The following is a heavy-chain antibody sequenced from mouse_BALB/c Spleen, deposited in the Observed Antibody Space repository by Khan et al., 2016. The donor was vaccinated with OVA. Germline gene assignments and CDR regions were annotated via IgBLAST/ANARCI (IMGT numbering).Heavy chain of an antibody. D-gene: IGHD3-3*01. J-gene: IGHJ4*01. V-gene: IGHV1-18*01. CDR1: GYTFTEYT. Sequence: EVQLQQSGPELVKPGASVKISCKTSGYTFTEYTLHWVKQSHGKSLEWIGVINPKNGVTSYNQKFKGKATLTVDKSSSTAYMEFRSLTSEDSAVYYCARDAGRYWGQGTSVTVPS. CDR3: ARDAGRY. CDR2: INPKNGVT.